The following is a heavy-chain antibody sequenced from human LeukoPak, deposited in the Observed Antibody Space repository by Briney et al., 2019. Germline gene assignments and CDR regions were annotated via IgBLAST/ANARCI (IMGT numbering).Heavy chain of an antibody. Sequence: SETLSLTCTVSDDSISRYYWSWIRQPPGKGLEWIGNIYYSGSTNYNPSLKSRVTISVDTSKNQFYLKLSSVTAADTAVYYCAREDYSHSGTDFYSWFDPWGQGTLVTVSS. CDR3: AREDYSHSGTDFYSWFDP. CDR2: IYYSGST. J-gene: IGHJ5*02. D-gene: IGHD3-10*01. CDR1: DDSISRYY. V-gene: IGHV4-59*12.